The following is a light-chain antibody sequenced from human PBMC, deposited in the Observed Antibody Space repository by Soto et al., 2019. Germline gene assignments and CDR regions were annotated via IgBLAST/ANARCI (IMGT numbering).Light chain of an antibody. CDR3: SSYAGSLYV. CDR2: EVS. CDR1: SSDVGGYNY. J-gene: IGLJ1*01. V-gene: IGLV2-8*01. Sequence: QSALTQPPSASGSPGQSVTISCTGTSSDVGGYNYVSWYQQHPGKAPKLMIYEVSKRPSGVPDRFSGSKSGNTASLTVSGLQAGDEADYYCSSYAGSLYVFGTGTQLTVL.